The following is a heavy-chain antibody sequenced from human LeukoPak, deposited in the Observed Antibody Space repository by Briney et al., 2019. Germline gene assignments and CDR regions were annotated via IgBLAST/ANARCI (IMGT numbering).Heavy chain of an antibody. V-gene: IGHV3-30-3*01. CDR2: ISHDGSNK. CDR1: GFTFSSNA. Sequence: GGSLRLSCAASGFTFSSNAMHWVRQAPGKGLEWVAVISHDGSNKYYADSVKGRFTISRDNSKNTLYLQMNSLRAEDTAVYYCARSCGGDCYPDYWGQRTLVTVSS. J-gene: IGHJ4*02. CDR3: ARSCGGDCYPDY. D-gene: IGHD2-21*02.